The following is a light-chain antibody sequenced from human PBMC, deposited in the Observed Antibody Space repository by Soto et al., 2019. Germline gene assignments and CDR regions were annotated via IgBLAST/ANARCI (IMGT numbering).Light chain of an antibody. V-gene: IGLV2-14*01. CDR2: DVS. CDR1: SSDVGVYNY. CDR3: SSYTSSSTSHYV. J-gene: IGLJ1*01. Sequence: QSALTQPASVSGSPGQSITLSCTGTSSDVGVYNYVSWYQQHPGKAPKLMIYDVSHRPAGVSNRFSGSKSGNTASLTISGLQAEDEADYYCSSYTSSSTSHYVFGTGTKVTVL.